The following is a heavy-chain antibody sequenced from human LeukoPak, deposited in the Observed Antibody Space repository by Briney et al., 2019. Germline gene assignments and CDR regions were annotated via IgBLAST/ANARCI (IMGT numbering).Heavy chain of an antibody. CDR2: ITGSGGNR. D-gene: IGHD3-16*01. V-gene: IGHV3-23*01. CDR3: AKDDNYIRFLS. Sequence: GGSLRLSCAASGFTFSNAWMSWVRQAPGKGLEWVSGITGSGGNRYYADSVKGRFTISRDNSKNTLYLQMNSLRAEDTAVYYCAKDDNYIRFLSWGQGTLVTVSS. J-gene: IGHJ5*02. CDR1: GFTFSNAW.